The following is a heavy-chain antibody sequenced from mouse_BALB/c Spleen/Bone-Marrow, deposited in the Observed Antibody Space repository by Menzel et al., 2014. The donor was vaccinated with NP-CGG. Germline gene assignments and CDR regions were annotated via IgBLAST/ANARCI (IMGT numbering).Heavy chain of an antibody. D-gene: IGHD1-1*01. J-gene: IGHJ1*01. Sequence: EVKLMESGPSLVKPSQTLSLTCSVPCDSLTIGYWTCIRKFPGPKLYYMGYISYSGSTYYNPSLKSRISITRDTSKNQYYLQLNSVTTVDTATYYCARYYYGSSYWYFDVWGAGTTGTVSS. CDR1: CDSLTIGY. CDR2: ISYSGST. V-gene: IGHV3-8*02. CDR3: ARYYYGSSYWYFDV.